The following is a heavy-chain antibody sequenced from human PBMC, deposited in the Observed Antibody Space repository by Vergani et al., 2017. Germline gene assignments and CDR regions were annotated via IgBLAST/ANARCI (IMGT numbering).Heavy chain of an antibody. CDR3: ARTPGIVVPDY. Sequence: EVQLVESGGGLVQPGGSLRLSCAASGFTFSSYSMNWVRQAPGKGLEWVSYISSSSSTIYYADSVKGRFTISRDNAKNSLYLQMNSLRAEDTAVYYCARTPGIVVPDYWGQGTLVTVSS. V-gene: IGHV3-48*01. J-gene: IGHJ4*02. D-gene: IGHD3-10*01. CDR1: GFTFSSYS. CDR2: ISSSSSTI.